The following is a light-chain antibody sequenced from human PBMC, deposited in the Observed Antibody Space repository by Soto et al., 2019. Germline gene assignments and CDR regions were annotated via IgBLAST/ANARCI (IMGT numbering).Light chain of an antibody. V-gene: IGKV1-6*01. Sequence: AIQMTQSPSSLSASVGDTVTITCRASQGIRNDLGWYQQKPGKAPQLLIFATSTLQNGVPSRFSGSGFGKDFTLTISGLQPEDFATYYCLQDYTYPRTFGPGTKVDLK. CDR3: LQDYTYPRT. CDR2: ATS. J-gene: IGKJ3*01. CDR1: QGIRND.